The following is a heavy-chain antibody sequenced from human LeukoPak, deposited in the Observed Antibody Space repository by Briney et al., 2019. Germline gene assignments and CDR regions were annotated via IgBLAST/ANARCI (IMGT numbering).Heavy chain of an antibody. V-gene: IGHV4-59*01. CDR3: ARVARYSIFDY. J-gene: IGHJ4*02. CDR2: IYYSGST. CDR1: GGSISSYY. Sequence: PSETLSLTXTVSGGSISSYYWSWIRQPPGKGLEWIGYIYYSGSTNSNPSLKSRVTISVDTSKNQFSLKLSSVTAADTAVYYCARVARYSIFDYWGQGTLVTVSS. D-gene: IGHD4-11*01.